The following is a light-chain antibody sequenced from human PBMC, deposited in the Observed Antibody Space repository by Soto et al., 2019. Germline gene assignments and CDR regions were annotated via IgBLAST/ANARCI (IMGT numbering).Light chain of an antibody. CDR1: QSISSW. CDR2: AAS. V-gene: IGKV1-6*01. CDR3: LQDYNYPIP. J-gene: IGKJ5*01. Sequence: MQMTESPYTLSASVGDRVTITCRASQSISSWLAWYQQKPGKAPKLLIYAASSLQSGVPSRFSGSGSGTDFTLTISSLQPEDFAAYYCLQDYNYPIPFGQRRLLAIK.